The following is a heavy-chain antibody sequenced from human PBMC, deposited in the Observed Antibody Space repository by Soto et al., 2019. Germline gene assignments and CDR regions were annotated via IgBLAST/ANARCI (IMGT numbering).Heavy chain of an antibody. V-gene: IGHV4-39*07. CDR1: GGSVSSSSYC. CDR2: VYYSGST. J-gene: IGHJ6*03. D-gene: IGHD2-2*01. Sequence: SQTLPLTCTVSGGSVSSSSYCWSWVRQPPGKGLEWIGSVYYSGSTNYNPSLKSRVTISVDTSKNQFSLKLSSVTAADTAVYYCARAESLGYCSSTSCPAYMDVWGKGTTVTVSS. CDR3: ARAESLGYCSSTSCPAYMDV.